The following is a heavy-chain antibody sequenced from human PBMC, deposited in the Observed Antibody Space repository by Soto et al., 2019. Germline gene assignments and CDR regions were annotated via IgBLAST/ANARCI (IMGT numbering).Heavy chain of an antibody. J-gene: IGHJ6*02. D-gene: IGHD5-12*01. CDR2: IIPIFGTA. CDR3: ASPPGVATIVNYYYGMDV. Sequence: QVQLVQSGAEVKKPGSSVKVSCKASGGTFSSYAISWVRQAPGQGLEWMGGIIPIFGTADYAQKFQGRVTITADESTSTAYMELSSLRSEDTAVYYCASPPGVATIVNYYYGMDVWGQGTTVTVSS. CDR1: GGTFSSYA. V-gene: IGHV1-69*12.